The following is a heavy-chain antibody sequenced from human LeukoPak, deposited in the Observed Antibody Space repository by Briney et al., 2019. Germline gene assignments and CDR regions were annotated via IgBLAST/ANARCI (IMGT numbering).Heavy chain of an antibody. CDR2: INPSGGST. D-gene: IGHD6-13*01. J-gene: IGHJ4*02. CDR3: ARDPGGDSSWYYFDY. V-gene: IGHV1-46*01. CDR1: GYTFTSYY. Sequence: GASVTVSCTASGYTFTSYYMHWVRQAPGQGLEWMGIINPSGGSTSYAQKFQGRVTMTRDTSTSTVYMELSSLRSEDTAVYYCARDPGGDSSWYYFDYWGQGTLVTVSS.